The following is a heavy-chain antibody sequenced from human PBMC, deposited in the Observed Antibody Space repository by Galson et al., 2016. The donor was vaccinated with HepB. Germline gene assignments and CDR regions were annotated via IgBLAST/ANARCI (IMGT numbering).Heavy chain of an antibody. CDR2: ISYDGGDE. CDR3: ARDPYTSGWYVGSYFDY. Sequence: SLRLSCAASGFTFSTHAMHWVRQAPGKGLEWVAVISYDGGDECYADSVKGRFTISRDDSNNTLYLQMNSLRADDTAVYYCARDPYTSGWYVGSYFDYWGQGTLVTVSS. CDR1: GFTFSTHA. D-gene: IGHD6-19*01. J-gene: IGHJ4*02. V-gene: IGHV3-30*04.